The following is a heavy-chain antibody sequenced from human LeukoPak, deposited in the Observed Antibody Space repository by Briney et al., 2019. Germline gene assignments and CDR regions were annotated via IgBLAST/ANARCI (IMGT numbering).Heavy chain of an antibody. CDR3: AKEGYSSSWYLHFDY. J-gene: IGHJ4*02. CDR1: GFTFSSYA. V-gene: IGHV3-23*01. D-gene: IGHD6-13*01. Sequence: GGSLRPSCAASGFTFSSYAMTWVRQAPGKGLEWVSTISGSGGSGGGTYYADSVEGRFTISRDNSKNTLFLQMNSLRAEDTALYYCAKEGYSSSWYLHFDYWGQGTLVTVSS. CDR2: ISGSGGSGGGT.